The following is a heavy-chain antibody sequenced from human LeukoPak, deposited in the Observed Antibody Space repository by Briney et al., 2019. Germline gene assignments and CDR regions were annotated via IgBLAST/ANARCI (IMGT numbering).Heavy chain of an antibody. CDR3: ARGPSGYHNT. D-gene: IGHD5-12*01. CDR1: GFTFSSYS. J-gene: IGHJ4*02. CDR2: ISTSSIYI. Sequence: PGGSLRLSCAASGFTFSSYSMNWVRQAPGMGLEWVSSISTSSIYIYYADSVKGRFTISRDNAKNSLYLQMNSLRAEDTAVYYCARGPSGYHNTGGQGTLVTVSS. V-gene: IGHV3-21*01.